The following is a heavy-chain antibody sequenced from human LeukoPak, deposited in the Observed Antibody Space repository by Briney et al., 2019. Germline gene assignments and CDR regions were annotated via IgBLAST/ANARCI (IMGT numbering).Heavy chain of an antibody. J-gene: IGHJ4*02. CDR2: IHHSGCT. CDR1: GGSYSGYY. V-gene: IGHV4-34*01. CDR3: ARGITMVRGEEYFDY. D-gene: IGHD3-10*01. Sequence: SETLSLTCAVYGGSYSGYYWSGIRQPPGKGLEWMGEIHHSGCTNYSPSLQCRVTISVDTSNNLFSLKLSSGTAAYTAVYYCARGITMVRGEEYFDYWGQGTLVTVSS.